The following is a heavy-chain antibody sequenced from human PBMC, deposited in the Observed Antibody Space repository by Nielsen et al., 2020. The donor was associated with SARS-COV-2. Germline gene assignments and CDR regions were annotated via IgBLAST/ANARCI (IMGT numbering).Heavy chain of an antibody. V-gene: IGHV3-21*01. D-gene: IGHD6-19*01. CDR1: RFGLTTYT. CDR2: ISSPSNYV. J-gene: IGHJ6*02. Sequence: GESLKISCEVSRFGLTTYTINWVRQAPGKGLEWVSCISSPSNYVHYADSVQGRFTISKDYLQINDLRAEDTAVYYCVRDRGSGWSRGRNYNYFGMDVWDQGTTVTVSS. CDR3: VRDRGSGWSRGRNYNYFGMDV.